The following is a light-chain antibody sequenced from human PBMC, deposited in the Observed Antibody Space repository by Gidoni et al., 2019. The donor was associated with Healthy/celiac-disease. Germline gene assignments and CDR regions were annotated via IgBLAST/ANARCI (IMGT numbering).Light chain of an antibody. V-gene: IGKV1-9*01. Sequence: DIQLTQSPSFLSASVGDRVTSTCRASPGISSYLAWYQQKPGKAPKLLIYAASTLQSAVPSSISGSGSGTAFTLTISSLQPEDFATYYCQQLNSYPIFTFGPGTKVDIK. CDR3: QQLNSYPIFT. CDR2: AAS. CDR1: PGISSY. J-gene: IGKJ3*01.